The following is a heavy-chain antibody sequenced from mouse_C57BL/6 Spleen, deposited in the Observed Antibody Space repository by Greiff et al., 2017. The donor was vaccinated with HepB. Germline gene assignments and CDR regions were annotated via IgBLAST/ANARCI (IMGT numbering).Heavy chain of an antibody. Sequence: VQLQQSGPELVKPGASVKISCKASGYTFTDYYMNWVKQSHGKSLEWIGDINPNNGGTSYNQKFKGKATLTVDKSSSTAYMELRSLTSEDSAVYYCASKRWPPFDYWGQGTTLTVSS. J-gene: IGHJ2*01. D-gene: IGHD2-3*01. V-gene: IGHV1-26*01. CDR2: INPNNGGT. CDR1: GYTFTDYY. CDR3: ASKRWPPFDY.